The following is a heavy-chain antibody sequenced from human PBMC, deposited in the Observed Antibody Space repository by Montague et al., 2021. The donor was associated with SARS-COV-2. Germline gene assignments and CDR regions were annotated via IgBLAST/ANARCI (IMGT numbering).Heavy chain of an antibody. J-gene: IGHJ3*02. D-gene: IGHD1-1*01. Sequence: SETLSLTCTVSGGSITVSRYDWGWIRQPPGKGLEWIGSVHYTGTTSYNASLKSRLTISVDTSENQFSLKMTSVTASDTAVYYCARHRANEVSFDIWGQGTMVTVSS. V-gene: IGHV4-39*01. CDR2: VHYTGTT. CDR1: GGSITVSRYD. CDR3: ARHRANEVSFDI.